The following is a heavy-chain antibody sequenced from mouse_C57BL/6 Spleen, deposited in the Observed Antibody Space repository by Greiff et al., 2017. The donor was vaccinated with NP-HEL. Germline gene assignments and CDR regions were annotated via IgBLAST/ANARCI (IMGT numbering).Heavy chain of an antibody. D-gene: IGHD1-1*01. CDR3: ARRYYGSSPAWFAY. Sequence: EVKVVESGGDLVKPGGSLKLSCAASGFTFSSYGMSWVRQTPDKRLEWVATISSGGSYTSYPDRVKGRFTISRDNAKNTLYLQMSSLKSEDTAMYYCARRYYGSSPAWFAYWGQGTLVTVSA. CDR1: GFTFSSYG. CDR2: ISSGGSYT. J-gene: IGHJ3*01. V-gene: IGHV5-6*02.